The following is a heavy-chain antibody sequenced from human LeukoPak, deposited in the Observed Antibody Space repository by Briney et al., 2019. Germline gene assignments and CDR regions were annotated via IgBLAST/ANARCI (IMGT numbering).Heavy chain of an antibody. V-gene: IGHV3-21*01. CDR1: GFTFSSYS. CDR3: ARGADTGYSSDS. D-gene: IGHD6-19*01. J-gene: IGHJ5*02. CDR2: ISSSSSYI. Sequence: GGSLRLSCAASGFTFSSYSMNWVRQAPGKGLEWVSSISSSSSYIYYADSVKGRFTISRDNAKNTLYLQMNSLRAEDTAVYYCARGADTGYSSDSWGQGTLVTVSS.